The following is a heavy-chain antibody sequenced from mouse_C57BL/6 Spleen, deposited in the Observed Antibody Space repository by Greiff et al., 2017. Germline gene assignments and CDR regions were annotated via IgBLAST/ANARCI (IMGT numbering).Heavy chain of an antibody. CDR3: ARGNYGNYENYAMDY. CDR1: GYTFTSYG. CDR2: IYIGNGYT. V-gene: IGHV1-58*01. Sequence: EVQVVESGAELVRPGSSVKMSCKTSGYTFTSYGINWVKQRPGQGLEWIGYIYIGNGYTEYNEKFKGKATLTSDTSSSTAYMQLSSLTSEDSAIYFCARGNYGNYENYAMDYWGQGTSVTVSS. D-gene: IGHD2-1*01. J-gene: IGHJ4*01.